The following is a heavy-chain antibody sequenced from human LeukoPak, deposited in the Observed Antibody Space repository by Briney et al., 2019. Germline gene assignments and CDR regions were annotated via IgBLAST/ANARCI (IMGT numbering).Heavy chain of an antibody. V-gene: IGHV4-34*01. Sequence: SETLSLTCAVYGGSFSGYYWSWIRQPPGKGLEWIGEINHSGSTNYNPSLKSRVTISVDTSKNQFSLKLSSVTAADTAVYYCASSPLTLLGVWGSYRPFFDYWGQGTLVTVSS. CDR3: ASSPLTLLGVWGSYRPFFDY. J-gene: IGHJ4*02. CDR2: INHSGST. CDR1: GGSFSGYY. D-gene: IGHD3-16*02.